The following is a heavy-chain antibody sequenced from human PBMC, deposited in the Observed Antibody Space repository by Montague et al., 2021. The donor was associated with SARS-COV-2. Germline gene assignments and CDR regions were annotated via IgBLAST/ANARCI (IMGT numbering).Heavy chain of an antibody. J-gene: IGHJ3*02. V-gene: IGHV4-59*01. CDR1: GGSITGYY. CDR3: VRDHPYGGPRGAYDI. D-gene: IGHD4-23*01. Sequence: SETLSLTCTVSGGSITGYYWSWLLRSPGKGLEWIAYIYDGGAVNYNPSLRSRVTISTDTSKNQLSLKVNSVTAADTAVYYCVRDHPYGGPRGAYDIWGQGTVVTVSS. CDR2: IYDGGAV.